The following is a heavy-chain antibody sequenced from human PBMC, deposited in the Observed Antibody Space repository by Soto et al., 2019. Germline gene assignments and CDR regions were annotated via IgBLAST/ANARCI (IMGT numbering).Heavy chain of an antibody. V-gene: IGHV4-59*05. Sequence: SETLSLTCTVSGGSISSYYWSWIRQPPGKGLEWIGSIYYSGSTYYNPSLKSRVTISVDTSKNQFSLKLSSVTAADTAVYYCARRRRSNILSLFDPWGQGTLVTVSS. J-gene: IGHJ5*02. CDR3: ARRRRSNILSLFDP. CDR1: GGSISSYY. CDR2: IYYSGST.